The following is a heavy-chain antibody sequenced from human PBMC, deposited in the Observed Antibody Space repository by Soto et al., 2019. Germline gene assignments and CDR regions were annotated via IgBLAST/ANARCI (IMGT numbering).Heavy chain of an antibody. Sequence: QVQLQESGPGLVKPSETLSLTCSVSGGSLRNYYWMWIRQLQGKGLEWMGYIHYSGGTNYNPSLQSRDTMSVDTPNNQFSLRLTSVTAADTVVYYCARKSPGAGHFDYWGQGTLVSRSS. J-gene: IGHJ4*02. CDR1: GGSLRNYY. V-gene: IGHV4-59*01. CDR3: ARKSPGAGHFDY. CDR2: IHYSGGT. D-gene: IGHD6-13*01.